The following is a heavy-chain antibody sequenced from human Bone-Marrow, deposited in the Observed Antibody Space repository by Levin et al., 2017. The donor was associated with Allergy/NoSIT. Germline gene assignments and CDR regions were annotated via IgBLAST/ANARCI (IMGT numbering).Heavy chain of an antibody. CDR2: IDPSDSYT. CDR3: ARVFRGVIIGGVDY. J-gene: IGHJ4*02. D-gene: IGHD3-10*01. V-gene: IGHV5-10-1*01. Sequence: GGSLRLSCKGSGYSFTSYWISWVRQMPGKGLEWMGRIDPSDSYTNYSPSFQGHVTIPADKSISTAYLQWSSLKASDTAMYYCARVFRGVIIGGVDYWGQGTLVTVSS. CDR1: GYSFTSYW.